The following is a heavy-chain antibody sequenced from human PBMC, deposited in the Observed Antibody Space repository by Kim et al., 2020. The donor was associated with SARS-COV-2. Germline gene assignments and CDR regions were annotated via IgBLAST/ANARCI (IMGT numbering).Heavy chain of an antibody. CDR1: GGTFSSYA. CDR3: PRDLDIVVVPAAMGTTYYY. J-gene: IGHJ6*01. D-gene: IGHD2-2*01. V-gene: IGHV1-69*04. CDR2: IIPVLGIA. Sequence: SVKVSCKASGGTFSSYAISWVRQAPGHGLEWMGMIIPVLGIANYAQKFQGRVTITADKSTSTAYMELSSLRSEDTAVYYCPRDLDIVVVPAAMGTTYYY.